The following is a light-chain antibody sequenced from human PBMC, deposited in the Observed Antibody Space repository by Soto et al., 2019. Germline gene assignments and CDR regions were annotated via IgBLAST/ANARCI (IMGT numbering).Light chain of an antibody. CDR3: ISYTSSNIYYV. CDR2: EVS. J-gene: IGLJ1*01. CDR1: SSDVGGYDY. Sequence: QSALTQPASVSGSPGQSITISCTGTSSDVGGYDYVSWYQQHPGKAPKLIIYEVSTRPSGVSNRFSGSKSGNAASLTISGLQAEDEADYYCISYTSSNIYYVFGTGTKVTVL. V-gene: IGLV2-14*01.